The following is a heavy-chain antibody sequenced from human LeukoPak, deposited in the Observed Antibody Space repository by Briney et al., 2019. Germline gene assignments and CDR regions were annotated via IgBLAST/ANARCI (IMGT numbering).Heavy chain of an antibody. CDR1: GYSFTSYW. V-gene: IGHV5-51*01. J-gene: IGHJ2*01. D-gene: IGHD5-18*01. Sequence: GESLKISCKGSGYSFTSYWIGGVGQMPGKGLEWMGIIYPGDSDTRYSPSFQGQVTISADKSISTAYLQWSSLEASDTAMYYCARTMAAMVMWCYFDLWGRGTLVTVSS. CDR2: IYPGDSDT. CDR3: ARTMAAMVMWCYFDL.